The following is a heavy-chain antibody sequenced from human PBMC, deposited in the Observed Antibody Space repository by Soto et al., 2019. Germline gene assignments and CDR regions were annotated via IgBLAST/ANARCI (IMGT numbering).Heavy chain of an antibody. CDR1: GFTFSSYW. V-gene: IGHV3-7*03. Sequence: EVKLVESGGGLVQPGGSLRLSCAASGFTFSSYWMSWVRQAPGKGLEWVANIKQDGSEKYYVDSVKGRFTISRDNAKNSLYLQMNSLRAEDTAVYYCARDKAKIAAAATDYWGQGTLVTVSS. J-gene: IGHJ4*02. CDR2: IKQDGSEK. CDR3: ARDKAKIAAAATDY. D-gene: IGHD6-13*01.